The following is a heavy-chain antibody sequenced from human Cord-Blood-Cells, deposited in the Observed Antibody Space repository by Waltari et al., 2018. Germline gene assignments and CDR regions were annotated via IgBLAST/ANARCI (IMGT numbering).Heavy chain of an antibody. CDR1: GGTFSSYA. CDR2: IIPSFGTA. CDR3: ARDLSRGYDDAFDI. J-gene: IGHJ3*02. V-gene: IGHV1-69*01. Sequence: QVQLVQSGAEVKKPGSSVKVSCKASGGTFSSYAISWVRQAPGQGLEWMGGIIPSFGTANDAQKCQGRVTITADESTSTAYMELSSLRSEDTAVYYCARDLSRGYDDAFDIWGQGTMVTVSS. D-gene: IGHD5-12*01.